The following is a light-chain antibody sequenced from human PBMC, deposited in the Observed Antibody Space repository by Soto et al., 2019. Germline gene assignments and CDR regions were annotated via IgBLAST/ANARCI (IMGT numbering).Light chain of an antibody. J-gene: IGKJ1*01. CDR2: GAS. V-gene: IGKV3-15*01. Sequence: EIVMTQSPATLSVSPGERATLSCRASQSVSSNLAWYQQKPGQAPRLLIYGASTRATGIPARLSGSGSGTKSALTISSLQSEDFAVYYCQHYHNWPPWTFGQGTKVEVK. CDR1: QSVSSN. CDR3: QHYHNWPPWT.